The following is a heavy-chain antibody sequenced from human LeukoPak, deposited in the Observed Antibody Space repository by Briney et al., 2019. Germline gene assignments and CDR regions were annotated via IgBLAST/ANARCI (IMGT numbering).Heavy chain of an antibody. CDR3: AKDQARRHCSCSLCDP. D-gene: IGHD2-15*01. CDR2: IWDDARDK. Sequence: PGGPLRLSCAASGFTFSSYAMHWAPQAPGKGLEWVAFIWDDARDKFYAHSVEGRLTIPRDNPENTVYLTVKSQRAEDTAVYYCAKDQARRHCSCSLCDPWVRGSLVSVSS. CDR1: GFTFSSYA. J-gene: IGHJ5*02. V-gene: IGHV3-30*02.